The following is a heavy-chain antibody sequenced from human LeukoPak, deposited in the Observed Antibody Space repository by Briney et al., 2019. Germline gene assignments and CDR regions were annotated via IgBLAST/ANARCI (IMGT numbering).Heavy chain of an antibody. CDR1: GGTFSSHA. Sequence: SVKVSCKASGGTFSSHAIAWVRQAPGRGPEWMGGIVPISGIADYAQKFQGRVTITADESTSTAYMELRSLTSDDTAVYYCARGLQYQLFKALRYYYMDVWGEGTTVTVSS. CDR3: ARGLQYQLFKALRYYYMDV. J-gene: IGHJ6*03. D-gene: IGHD2-2*01. CDR2: IVPISGIA. V-gene: IGHV1-69*13.